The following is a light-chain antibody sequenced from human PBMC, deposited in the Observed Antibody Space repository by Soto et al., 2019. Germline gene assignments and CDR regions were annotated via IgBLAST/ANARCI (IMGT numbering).Light chain of an antibody. Sequence: QSALTQPASVSGSPGQSIAISCTGTSSDVGNYDLVSWYQQHPGKAPKLMIYEVTKRPSGVSSRFSGSKSGNTASLTISGLQAEDEADYSCCSTAGGDTYVFGTGTKVTVL. J-gene: IGLJ1*01. CDR2: EVT. CDR3: CSTAGGDTYV. V-gene: IGLV2-23*02. CDR1: SSDVGNYDL.